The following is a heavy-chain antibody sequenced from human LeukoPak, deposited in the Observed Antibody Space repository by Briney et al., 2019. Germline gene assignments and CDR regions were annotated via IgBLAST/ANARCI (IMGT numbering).Heavy chain of an antibody. D-gene: IGHD7-27*01. CDR2: IKQDGSEK. Sequence: PGGSLRLSCAASGITLSNYWMTWVRQAPGKGLEWVANIKQDGSEKNYVDSVKGRFTISRDNAKNSLYLQMNSLRAEDMALYYCAKLGWSDAFDIWGQGTMVTVSS. V-gene: IGHV3-7*03. CDR3: AKLGWSDAFDI. CDR1: GITLSNYW. J-gene: IGHJ3*02.